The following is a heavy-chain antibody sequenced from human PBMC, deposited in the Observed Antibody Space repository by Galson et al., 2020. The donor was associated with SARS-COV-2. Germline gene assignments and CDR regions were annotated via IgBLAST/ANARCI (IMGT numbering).Heavy chain of an antibody. V-gene: IGHV3-48*03. Sequence: GESLKISCAASGFTFSSYEMNWVRQAPGKGLEWVLYISSSGSTIYYADSVKGRFTISRDNAKNSLYLQMNSLRAEDTAVYYCAGGWYFDAFDIWGQGTMVTISS. CDR1: GFTFSSYE. CDR2: ISSSGSTI. J-gene: IGHJ3*02. CDR3: AGGWYFDAFDI. D-gene: IGHD6-19*01.